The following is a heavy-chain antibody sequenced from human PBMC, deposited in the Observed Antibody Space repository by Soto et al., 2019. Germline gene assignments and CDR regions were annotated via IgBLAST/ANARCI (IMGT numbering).Heavy chain of an antibody. CDR3: AKETAVVVAATLSYFDS. Sequence: LRLSCAASGFTFSNYAMSWVRQAPGRGLEWVSAISGSGASTYYADSVKGRFTISRDNSKSTLYPQLNSLRAEDTAVYYCAKETAVVVAATLSYFDSWGQGTPVTVSS. CDR2: ISGSGAST. D-gene: IGHD2-15*01. CDR1: GFTFSNYA. J-gene: IGHJ4*02. V-gene: IGHV3-23*01.